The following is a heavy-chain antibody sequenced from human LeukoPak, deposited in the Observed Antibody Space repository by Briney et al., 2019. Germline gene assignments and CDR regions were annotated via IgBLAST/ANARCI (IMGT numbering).Heavy chain of an antibody. CDR3: ARVSPLTGYYPHSFDY. CDR2: IYYSGST. CDR1: GGSISSYY. Sequence: SETLSLTCTVSGGSISSYYWSWIRQPPGKGLEWIGYIYYSGSTNYNPSLKSRVTISVDTSKNQFSLKLSSVTAADTAVYYCARVSPLTGYYPHSFDYWGQGTLVTVSS. D-gene: IGHD3-9*01. V-gene: IGHV4-59*01. J-gene: IGHJ4*02.